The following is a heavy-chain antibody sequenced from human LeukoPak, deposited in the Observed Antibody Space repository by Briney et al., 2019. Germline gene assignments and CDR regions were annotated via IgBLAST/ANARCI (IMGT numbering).Heavy chain of an antibody. J-gene: IGHJ4*02. CDR3: ARDQGSLTRSWYTGY. D-gene: IGHD6-13*01. Sequence: GASVKVSCKASGYTSTGYHIHWVRQAPGQGLEWMGRINPYSGDTNFAQKFQGRVTMTRDTSITTAYMDLSSLTPDDTAVYFCARDQGSLTRSWYTGYWGQGTQVTVSS. CDR1: GYTSTGYH. V-gene: IGHV1-2*06. CDR2: INPYSGDT.